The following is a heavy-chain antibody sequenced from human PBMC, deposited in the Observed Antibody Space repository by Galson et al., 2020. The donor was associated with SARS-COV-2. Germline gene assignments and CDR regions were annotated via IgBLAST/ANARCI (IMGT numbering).Heavy chain of an antibody. CDR1: GGSFSGYY. CDR3: ARSRSGSSWYPYYYSGMDV. D-gene: IGHD6-13*01. Sequence: SETLSLTCAVYGGSFSGYYWSWIRQPPGKGLEWIGEINHSGSTNYNPSLKSRVTISVDTSKNQFSLKLSSVTAADTAVYYCARSRSGSSWYPYYYSGMDVWGQGTTVTVSS. J-gene: IGHJ6*02. CDR2: INHSGST. V-gene: IGHV4-34*01.